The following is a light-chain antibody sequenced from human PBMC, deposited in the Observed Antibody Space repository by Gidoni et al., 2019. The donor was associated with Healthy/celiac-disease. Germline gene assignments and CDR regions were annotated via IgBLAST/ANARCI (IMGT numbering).Light chain of an antibody. CDR3: QQRSNWPPSLT. CDR2: DAS. V-gene: IGKV3-11*01. J-gene: IGKJ4*01. CDR1: QSVSSY. Sequence: EIVLTQSPATLSLSPVERATLSCRASQSVSSYLAWYQQKPGQGPRLLIDDASNRATGIPARFRGSGSGTDFTLTISSLEPEDFAVDDCQQRSNWPPSLTFGGGTKVEIK.